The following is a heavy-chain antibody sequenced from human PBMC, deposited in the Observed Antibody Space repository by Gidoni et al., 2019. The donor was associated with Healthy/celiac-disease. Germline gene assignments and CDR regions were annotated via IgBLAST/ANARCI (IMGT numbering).Heavy chain of an antibody. V-gene: IGHV3-64*01. Sequence: EVQLVESGGGLVQTGGSLRLSCAASGCTFSIYAMHWVRQAPWKGLEYVSAISSNGGSTYYAKSVKGRFTSSRDNSKNTLYLQMGSLRAEDMAVYYCARELRDGYNYPDAFDIWGQGTMVTVSS. CDR2: ISSNGGST. J-gene: IGHJ3*02. CDR3: ARELRDGYNYPDAFDI. D-gene: IGHD5-12*01. CDR1: GCTFSIYA.